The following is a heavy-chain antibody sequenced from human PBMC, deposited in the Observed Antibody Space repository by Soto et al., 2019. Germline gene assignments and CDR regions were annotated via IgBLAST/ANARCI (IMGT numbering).Heavy chain of an antibody. D-gene: IGHD3-22*01. CDR3: ARAHYDSSGYYSSSSLHFDY. CDR1: GYMFISYG. CDR2: ISAYNGNI. Sequence: ASVKVSCKASGYMFISYGINWVRQAPGQGLEWMGWISAYNGNIKYAQNLQGRVTMTTDTSTSTAYMEMRSLRSDDTAVYYCARAHYDSSGYYSSSSLHFDYWGQGTLVTVSS. V-gene: IGHV1-18*01. J-gene: IGHJ4*02.